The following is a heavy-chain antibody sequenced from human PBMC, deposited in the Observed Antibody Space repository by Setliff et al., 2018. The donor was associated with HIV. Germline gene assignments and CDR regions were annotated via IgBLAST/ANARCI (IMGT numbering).Heavy chain of an antibody. J-gene: IGHJ4*02. CDR3: ARPQGGGFDY. D-gene: IGHD3-16*01. V-gene: IGHV5-51*01. CDR1: GYSFTSYW. Sequence: GASLKLSCRGSGYSFTSYWIGWVRQMPGKGLEWMGIIYPADSDTRYSPSFQGQVTISAGKSMDTAYLQWSSLKASDTAMYYCARPQGGGFDYWGQGTLVTVSS. CDR2: IYPADSDT.